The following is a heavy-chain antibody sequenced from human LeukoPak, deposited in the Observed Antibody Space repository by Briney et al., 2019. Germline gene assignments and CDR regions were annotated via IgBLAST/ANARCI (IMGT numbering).Heavy chain of an antibody. CDR1: GYTFTSYD. CDR3: ARGLKSSSSLVYGMDV. Sequence: GASVKVSCKASGYTFTSYDINWVRQATGQGLEWMGRMNPNSGNTGYAQKFQGRVTMTRNTSISTAYMELSSLRSEDTAVYYCARGLKSSSSLVYGMDVWGQGTTVTVSS. J-gene: IGHJ6*02. V-gene: IGHV1-8*01. D-gene: IGHD6-6*01. CDR2: MNPNSGNT.